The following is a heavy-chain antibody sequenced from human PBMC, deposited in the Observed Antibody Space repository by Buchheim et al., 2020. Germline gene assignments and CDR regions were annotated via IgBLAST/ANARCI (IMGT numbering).Heavy chain of an antibody. CDR1: GGSISSYY. V-gene: IGHV4-59*08. D-gene: IGHD3-22*01. J-gene: IGHJ4*02. CDR3: ARLYYDSSGTFDY. Sequence: QVQLQESGPGLVKPSETPSLTCTVSGGSISSYYWSWIRQPPGKGLEWIWYIYYSGSTNYNPSLKSRVSTSVDTSKNKFPLKLSSVTAADTAVYYCARLYYDSSGTFDYWGQGTL. CDR2: IYYSGST.